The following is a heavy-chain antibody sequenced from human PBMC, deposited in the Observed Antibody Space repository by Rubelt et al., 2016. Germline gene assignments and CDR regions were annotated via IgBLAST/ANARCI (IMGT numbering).Heavy chain of an antibody. CDR2: VSYTGTT. Sequence: QVQLKESGPGLVKPSGTLSLTCTVSGVSISSSSYSWGWIRQPPGRGLEWIGSVSYTGTTFISPSLKSRVTMSVDTSNNRFSLKMSSVTAADAAVYYCARLSLRGELDYGGQGALVTVSS. J-gene: IGHJ4*02. CDR3: ARLSLRGELDY. D-gene: IGHD3-10*01. CDR1: GVSISSSSYS. V-gene: IGHV4-39*01.